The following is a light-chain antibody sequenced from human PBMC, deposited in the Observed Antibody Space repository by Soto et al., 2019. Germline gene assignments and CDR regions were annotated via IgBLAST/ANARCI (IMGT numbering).Light chain of an antibody. V-gene: IGKV3-20*01. CDR3: QQYGNSPLT. CDR1: ESVSSSF. CDR2: GAS. J-gene: IGKJ4*01. Sequence: EIVLTQSPGTLSLSPGERATLSSRASESVSSSFLAWYQQKPGQAPRLLIYGASSRATGIPDRFAGSGSGTDFTLTINRLEPEDFAVYFCQQYGNSPLTFGGGTKVDIK.